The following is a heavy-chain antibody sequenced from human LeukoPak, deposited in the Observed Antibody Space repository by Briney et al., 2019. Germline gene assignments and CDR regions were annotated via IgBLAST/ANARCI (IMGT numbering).Heavy chain of an antibody. D-gene: IGHD3-22*01. CDR1: GFTFSSYA. CDR2: ISYDGSNK. Sequence: GGSLRLSCAASGFTFSSYAMHWVRQAPGKGLEWVAVISYDGSNKYYADSVKGRFTISRDNSKNTLYLQMNSLRAEDTAVYYCAREAMIVVVNSFDIWGQGTMVTVSS. CDR3: AREAMIVVVNSFDI. V-gene: IGHV3-30*04. J-gene: IGHJ3*02.